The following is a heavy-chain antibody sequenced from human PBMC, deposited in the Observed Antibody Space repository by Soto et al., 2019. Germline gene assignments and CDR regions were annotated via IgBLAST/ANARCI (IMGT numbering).Heavy chain of an antibody. V-gene: IGHV3-21*01. J-gene: IGHJ5*02. CDR1: GFTFSSYS. CDR3: ARGHPGSYH. Sequence: EVQLVESGGGLVKPGGSLRLSCAASGFTFSSYSMNWVRQAPGKGLEWVPSISSSSSYIYYADSVKGLFTNARDNAKNSLYLRLNSRRAEDTAVYYRARGHPGSYHWGQGTLVTVSS. CDR2: ISSSSSYI. D-gene: IGHD3-16*02.